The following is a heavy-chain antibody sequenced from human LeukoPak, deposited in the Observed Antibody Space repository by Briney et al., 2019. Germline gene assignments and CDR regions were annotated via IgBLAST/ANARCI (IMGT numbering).Heavy chain of an antibody. V-gene: IGHV3-7*03. CDR1: GFTFSSNW. Sequence: GGSLRLSCAASGFTFSSNWMYWVRQAPGKGLEWVASIKQDESEKYYGDSVKGRFAVSRDNAKNSLFLQMNSLRADDTAVYYCARDRDDILTGYPTSFDYWGQGTLVTVSS. CDR3: ARDRDDILTGYPTSFDY. D-gene: IGHD3-9*01. J-gene: IGHJ4*02. CDR2: IKQDESEK.